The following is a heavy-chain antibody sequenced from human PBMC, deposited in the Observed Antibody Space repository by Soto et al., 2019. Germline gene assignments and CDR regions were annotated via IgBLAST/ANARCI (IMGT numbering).Heavy chain of an antibody. CDR3: TRDSGGGGGY. J-gene: IGHJ4*02. V-gene: IGHV3-74*01. CDR2: INEDGSTI. D-gene: IGHD3-16*01. CDR1: GFTFSTYW. Sequence: EVQLVESGGGLVQPGGSLRLSCAASGFTFSTYWMHWVRQAPGKGLVWVSRINEDGSTINYADSVKGRFTISRDNAKNTFYLEVHRVRAEARVVYYGTRDSGGGGGYWGQGTLVTVSS.